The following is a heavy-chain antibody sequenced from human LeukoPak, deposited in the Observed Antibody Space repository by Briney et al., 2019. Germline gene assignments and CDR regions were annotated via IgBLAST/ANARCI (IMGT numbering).Heavy chain of an antibody. J-gene: IGHJ5*02. CDR1: GGTFSSYA. D-gene: IGHD4-23*01. Sequence: SVKVSCKASGGTFSSYAISWVRQAPGQGLEWMGGIIPIFGTANYAQKFQGRVTTTADESTSTAYMELSSLRSEDTAVYYCAVEVDYGGNSGWFDPWGQGTLVTVSS. V-gene: IGHV1-69*13. CDR2: IIPIFGTA. CDR3: AVEVDYGGNSGWFDP.